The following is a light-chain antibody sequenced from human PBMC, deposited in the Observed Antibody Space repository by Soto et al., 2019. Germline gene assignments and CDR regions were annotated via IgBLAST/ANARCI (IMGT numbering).Light chain of an antibody. V-gene: IGKV3-20*01. CDR3: QQYDSSPVT. CDR1: QSVSSSY. Sequence: EIVLTQSPGTLSLSPGERATLSCGASQSVSSSYLAGYQQKPGQAPRLLIYGASSRATGIPARFSGSGSGTDFNLTISRLEPEDFAVYYCQQYDSSPVTFGQGTKVEIK. J-gene: IGKJ1*01. CDR2: GAS.